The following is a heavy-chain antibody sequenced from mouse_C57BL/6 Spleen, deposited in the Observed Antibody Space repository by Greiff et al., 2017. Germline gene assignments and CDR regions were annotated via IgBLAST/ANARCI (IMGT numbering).Heavy chain of an antibody. CDR2: INPGSGGT. D-gene: IGHD2-4*01. J-gene: IGHJ2*01. Sequence: QVQLQQSGAKLVRPGTSVKVSCKASGYAFTNYLIEWVKQRPGQGLEWIGVINPGSGGTNYNEKFKGKATLTADKSSSTAYMQLSSLTSEDSAVYFCARRNYDFLDYWGQGTTLTVSS. CDR3: ARRNYDFLDY. V-gene: IGHV1-54*01. CDR1: GYAFTNYL.